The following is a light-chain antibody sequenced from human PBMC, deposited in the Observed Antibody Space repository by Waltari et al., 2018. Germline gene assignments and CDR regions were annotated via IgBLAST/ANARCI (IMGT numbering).Light chain of an antibody. V-gene: IGKV3-11*01. Sequence: EIVLTQSPDTLSLSPGEXANLXCRASQSVNSYLACYQRKPGQAPRLLSYDASNRATGITARFSGSGSGTDFTLTISSLEPEDFAVYYCQQRSNWPPITFGQGTRLEIK. CDR2: DAS. J-gene: IGKJ5*01. CDR3: QQRSNWPPIT. CDR1: QSVNSY.